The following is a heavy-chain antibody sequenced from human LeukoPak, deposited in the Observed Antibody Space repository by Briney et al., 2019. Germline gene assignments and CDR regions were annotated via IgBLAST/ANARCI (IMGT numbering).Heavy chain of an antibody. J-gene: IGHJ3*01. CDR2: INSDGSST. CDR1: GFTFSSYE. CDR3: VRNLYGSGSYAFDF. D-gene: IGHD3-10*01. V-gene: IGHV3-74*01. Sequence: GGSLRLSCAGSGFTFSSYEMNWVRQAPGKGLVLVSLINSDGSSTSYEASVKGRFTISRDTAKNPLFLQMNSLRAEDTAVYYCVRNLYGSGSYAFDFWGQGTIVTVSS.